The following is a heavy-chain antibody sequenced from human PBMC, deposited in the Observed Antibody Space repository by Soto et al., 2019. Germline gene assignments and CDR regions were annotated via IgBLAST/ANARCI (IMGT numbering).Heavy chain of an antibody. CDR2: IYPGDSDT. D-gene: IGHD7-27*01. Sequence: GESLKISCKGSGYSFTSYWIGWVRQMPGKGLEWMGIIYPGDSDTRYSPSFQGQVTISADKSISTAYLELRSLTSDDTAVYYCARSNSRDFRGGMDVWGQGTTVTVSS. J-gene: IGHJ6*02. CDR1: GYSFTSYW. CDR3: ARSNSRDFRGGMDV. V-gene: IGHV5-51*01.